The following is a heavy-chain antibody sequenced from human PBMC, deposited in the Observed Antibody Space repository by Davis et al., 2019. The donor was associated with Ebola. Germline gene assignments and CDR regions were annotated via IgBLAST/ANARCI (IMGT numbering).Heavy chain of an antibody. J-gene: IGHJ4*02. V-gene: IGHV1-8*01. CDR1: GYTFTSYD. CDR2: MNPNSGNT. D-gene: IGHD3-22*01. CDR3: ARGLGRYYYDSSGYVDY. Sequence: AASVTVSCKASGYTFTSYDINWVRQATRQGLEWMGWMNPNSGNTGYAQKFQGRVTMTRNTPISTAYMELSSLRSEDTAVYYCARGLGRYYYDSSGYVDYWGQGTLVTVSS.